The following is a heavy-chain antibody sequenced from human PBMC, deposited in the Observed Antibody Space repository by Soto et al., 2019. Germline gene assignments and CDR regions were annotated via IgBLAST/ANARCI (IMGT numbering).Heavy chain of an antibody. J-gene: IGHJ4*02. Sequence: GSLRLSCAASGFTFSSYAMSWVRQAPGKGLEWVSAISGGGGSTYYADSVKGRFTISRDNSKNTLHLQMNSLRAEDTALYYCAKDRAYDISGYYHGPFDYWGQGTLVTVSS. CDR1: GFTFSSYA. CDR2: ISGGGGST. D-gene: IGHD3-22*01. CDR3: AKDRAYDISGYYHGPFDY. V-gene: IGHV3-23*01.